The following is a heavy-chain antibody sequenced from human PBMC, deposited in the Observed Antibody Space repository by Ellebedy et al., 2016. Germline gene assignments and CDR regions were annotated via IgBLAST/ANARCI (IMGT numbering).Heavy chain of an antibody. CDR2: ISAGGDNI. CDR1: GFSFNTFF. D-gene: IGHD2-15*01. CDR3: RVGHYSNV. V-gene: IGHV3-23*01. Sequence: GESLKISXGASGFSFNTFFMGWVRQAPGKGLEWVSTISAGGDNIQFADSVKGRFTVSRDNSEYMLYLQMNSLRGEDTAVYYCRVGHYSNVWGQGTLVTVSS. J-gene: IGHJ4*02.